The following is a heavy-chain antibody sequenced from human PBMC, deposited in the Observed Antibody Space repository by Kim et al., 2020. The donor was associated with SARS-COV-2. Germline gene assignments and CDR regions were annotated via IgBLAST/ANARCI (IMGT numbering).Heavy chain of an antibody. D-gene: IGHD3-3*01. CDR1: GGSFSGYY. J-gene: IGHJ6*03. Sequence: SETLSLTCAVYGGSFSGYYWSWIRQPPGKGLEWIGEINHSGSTNYNPSLKSRVTISVDTSKNQFSLKLSSVTAADTAVYYCARGRDFWSGYSISGYYYYYMDV. CDR3: ARGRDFWSGYSISGYYYYYMDV. CDR2: INHSGST. V-gene: IGHV4-34*01.